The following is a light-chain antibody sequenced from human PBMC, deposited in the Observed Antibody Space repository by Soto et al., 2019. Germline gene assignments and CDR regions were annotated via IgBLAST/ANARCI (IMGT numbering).Light chain of an antibody. CDR1: SSDAGNYNF. J-gene: IGLJ3*02. CDR2: EDS. CDR3: CSYAGSSTSWV. V-gene: IGLV2-23*01. Sequence: QSVLTQPASVSGFPGQSITISCTGTSSDAGNYNFVSWYQQHPGKAPKVIIYEDSTRPSGVSNRISGSKSGNTASLTISGLQAEDEADYYCCSYAGSSTSWVFGGGTKLTVL.